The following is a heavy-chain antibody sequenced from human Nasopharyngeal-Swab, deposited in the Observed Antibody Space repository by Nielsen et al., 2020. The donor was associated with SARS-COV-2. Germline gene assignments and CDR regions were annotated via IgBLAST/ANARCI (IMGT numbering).Heavy chain of an antibody. D-gene: IGHD6-13*01. CDR3: AKDIGYSSPQGMDV. Sequence: SLKISCAASGFTFDDYVMHWVRQAPGKGLEWVSGISWNSGSIGYADSVKGRFTISRDNAKNSLYLQMNSLRAEDMALYYCAKDIGYSSPQGMDVWGQGTTVTVSS. J-gene: IGHJ6*02. CDR1: GFTFDDYV. CDR2: ISWNSGSI. V-gene: IGHV3-9*03.